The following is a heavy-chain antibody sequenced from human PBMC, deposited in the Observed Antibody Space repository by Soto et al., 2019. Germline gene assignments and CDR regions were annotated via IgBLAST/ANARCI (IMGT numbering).Heavy chain of an antibody. D-gene: IGHD6-6*01. CDR1: GGSISSGDYY. J-gene: IGHJ5*02. CDR2: IYHSGST. V-gene: IGHV4-30-4*01. CDR3: ARERPDGARLDP. Sequence: QVQLQESGPGLVKPSQTLSLTCTVSGGSISSGDYYWSWIRQPPGKGLEWIGYIYHSGSTYYNPSLKRRVTRSVDTSKNQFSLKLSSVTAADTAVYYCARERPDGARLDPWGQGTLVTVSS.